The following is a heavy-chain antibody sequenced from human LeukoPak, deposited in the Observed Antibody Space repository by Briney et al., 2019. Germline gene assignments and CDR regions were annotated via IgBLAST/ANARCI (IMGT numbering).Heavy chain of an antibody. CDR2: INSDGSST. V-gene: IGHV3-74*01. Sequence: GGSLRLSCAASGFTFSRYWMHWVRQTPGKGLVWVSRINSDGSSTSYADSVKGRFTISRDNAKNRLYLQMNSLRAEDTAVYYCARDSAIAVAYGFDYWGQGTLVTVSS. J-gene: IGHJ4*02. D-gene: IGHD6-19*01. CDR1: GFTFSRYW. CDR3: ARDSAIAVAYGFDY.